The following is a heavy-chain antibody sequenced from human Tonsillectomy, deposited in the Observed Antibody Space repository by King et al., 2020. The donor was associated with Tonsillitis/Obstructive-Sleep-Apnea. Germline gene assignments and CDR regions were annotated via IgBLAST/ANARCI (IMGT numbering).Heavy chain of an antibody. CDR2: ISYDGSNK. J-gene: IGHJ4*02. CDR3: ARDRVGACVY. V-gene: IGHV3-30*04. Sequence: VQLVESGGGVVQPGRSLRLSCAASGFTFSSYAMHWVRQAPGKGLEWVAVISYDGSNKYYADSVKGRFTISRDNSKNTLYLQMNSLRAEDTAVYYCARDRVGACVYWGQGTLVTVSS. D-gene: IGHD1-26*01. CDR1: GFTFSSYA.